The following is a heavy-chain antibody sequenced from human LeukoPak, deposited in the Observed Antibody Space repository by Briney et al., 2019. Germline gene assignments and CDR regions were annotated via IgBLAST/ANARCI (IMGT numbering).Heavy chain of an antibody. CDR3: AREGLELRYFDWLSY. CDR2: SRDKANSYST. D-gene: IGHD3-9*01. V-gene: IGHV3-72*01. J-gene: IGHJ4*02. CDR1: GFTLSDHY. Sequence: GGSLRLSCGASGFTLSDHYMDWVRQAPGKGLEWVGRSRDKANSYSTEYAASVKGRFTISRDDSKNSLYLQMSSLRAEDTAVYYCAREGLELRYFDWLSYWGQGTLVTVSS.